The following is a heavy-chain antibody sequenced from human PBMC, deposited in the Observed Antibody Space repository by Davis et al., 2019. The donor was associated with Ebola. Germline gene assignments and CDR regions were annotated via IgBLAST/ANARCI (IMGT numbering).Heavy chain of an antibody. V-gene: IGHV3-23*01. J-gene: IGHJ4*02. CDR2: IDDGSRET. Sequence: GESLKISCATSGFTFTNYGMNWVRQAPGKGLEWVSTIDDGSRETHYADSVKGRFTISRDDSRSTVFLQMNALRAEDTALYYCTTRLVNHFDYWGQGTLVTVSS. CDR3: TTRLVNHFDY. CDR1: GFTFTNYG. D-gene: IGHD2-15*01.